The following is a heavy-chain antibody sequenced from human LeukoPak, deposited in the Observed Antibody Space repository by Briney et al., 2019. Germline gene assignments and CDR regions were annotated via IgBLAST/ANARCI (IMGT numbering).Heavy chain of an antibody. CDR2: FIPIFGSP. J-gene: IGHJ3*02. V-gene: IGHV1-69*05. CDR3: AGFFYDSSGDAFDI. D-gene: IGHD3-22*01. CDR1: VPTFTRYA. Sequence: VASVKVSCKASVPTFTRYAINWVRQAPGQGLEWMGGFIPIFGSPTYAQNFQGRVTFTTDESRYTAYMELINLKSDDTAVYYCAGFFYDSSGDAFDIWGQGTMVTVSS.